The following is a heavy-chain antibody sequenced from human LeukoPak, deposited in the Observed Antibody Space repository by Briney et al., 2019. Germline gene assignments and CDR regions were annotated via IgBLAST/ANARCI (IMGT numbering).Heavy chain of an antibody. CDR1: GFTLSDYY. V-gene: IGHV3-11*04. CDR3: ASGIVVVTAAEYFQH. D-gene: IGHD2-21*02. J-gene: IGHJ1*01. CDR2: ISSTGMTT. Sequence: PGGSLRLSCATSGFTLSDYYMSWIRQAPGKGLEWVSYISSTGMTTYYSDSVKGRFTISRDNAKNSLYLQMNSLRAEDTAVYYCASGIVVVTAAEYFQHWGQGTLVTVSS.